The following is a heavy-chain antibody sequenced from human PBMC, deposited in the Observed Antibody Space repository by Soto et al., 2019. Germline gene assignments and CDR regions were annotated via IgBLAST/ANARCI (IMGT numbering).Heavy chain of an antibody. CDR1: GGSIDSGGYS. Sequence: QLQLQESGSGLVKPSQTLSRTCAVSGGSIDSGGYSWNWIQQPPGKGLEWIGYIYHTGAAHYNASLEGRVSLSVDMSKNQFSLQMTFVTAADTAVYYCVRASYILPFDPWGQGIFVTVSS. D-gene: IGHD2-21*01. J-gene: IGHJ5*02. CDR3: VRASYILPFDP. CDR2: IYHTGAA. V-gene: IGHV4-30-2*01.